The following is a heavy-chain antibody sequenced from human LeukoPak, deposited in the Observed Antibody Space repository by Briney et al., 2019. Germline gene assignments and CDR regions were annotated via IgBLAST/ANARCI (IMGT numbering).Heavy chain of an antibody. D-gene: IGHD2-2*01. CDR3: ARGVVPAATYYYYYMDV. CDR2: MNPNSGNT. V-gene: IGHV1-8*01. CDR1: GYTFTSYD. J-gene: IGHJ6*03. Sequence: GASVKVSCKASGYTFTSYDINGVRQATGQGLEWMGWMNPNSGNTGYAQKFQGRVTMTRNTSISTAYMELSSLRSEDTAVYYCARGVVPAATYYYYYMDVWGKGTTVTVSS.